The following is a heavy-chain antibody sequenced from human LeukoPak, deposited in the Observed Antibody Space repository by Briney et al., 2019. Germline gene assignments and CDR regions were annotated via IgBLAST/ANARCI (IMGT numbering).Heavy chain of an antibody. J-gene: IGHJ4*02. CDR3: AKLAKYFYGSETYYFFEH. Sequence: GGSLRLSCAASGFSFTTYWMSWVRQAPGKGLEWVANIKQDGTEKYYVDSVKGRFTISRDNAKNSLYLQMNSLRVEDTAVYYYAKLAKYFYGSETYYFFEHWGQGTPVTASS. D-gene: IGHD3-10*01. V-gene: IGHV3-7*01. CDR1: GFSFTTYW. CDR2: IKQDGTEK.